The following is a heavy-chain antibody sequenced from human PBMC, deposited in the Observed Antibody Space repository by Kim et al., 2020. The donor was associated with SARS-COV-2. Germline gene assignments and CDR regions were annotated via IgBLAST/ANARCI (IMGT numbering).Heavy chain of an antibody. J-gene: IGHJ4*02. Sequence: AQKFQGRVTMTEDTSTDTAYMELSSLRSEDTAVYYCATAYPVRGVIALDYWGQGTLVTVSS. CDR3: ATAYPVRGVIALDY. D-gene: IGHD3-10*01. V-gene: IGHV1-24*01.